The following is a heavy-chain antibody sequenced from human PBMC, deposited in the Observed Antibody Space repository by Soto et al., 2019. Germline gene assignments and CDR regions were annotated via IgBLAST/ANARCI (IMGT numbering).Heavy chain of an antibody. V-gene: IGHV4-34*10. Sequence: SETLSLTCTVSGGSISGYYWSWIRQPPGKGLEWIGEINHSGITSYSPSLGSRVTTSVDTPKNQFSLRLRSVTAADTAIYYCARRFCSDSYCSYFDYWGRGTLVTVSS. CDR1: GGSISGYY. J-gene: IGHJ4*02. D-gene: IGHD2-15*01. CDR3: ARRFCSDSYCSYFDY. CDR2: INHSGIT.